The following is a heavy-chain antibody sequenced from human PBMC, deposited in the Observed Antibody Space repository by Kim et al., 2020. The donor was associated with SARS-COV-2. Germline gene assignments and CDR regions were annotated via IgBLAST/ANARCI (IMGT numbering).Heavy chain of an antibody. CDR3: ARLPCGGDCYSGVYFDY. CDR2: IDPSDSYT. CDR1: GYSFTSYW. Sequence: GESLKISCKGSGYSFTSYWISWVRQMPGKGLEWMGRIDPSDSYTNYSPSFQGHVTISADKSISTAYLQWSSLKASDTAMYYCARLPCGGDCYSGVYFDYWGQGTLVTVSS. J-gene: IGHJ4*02. D-gene: IGHD2-21*02. V-gene: IGHV5-10-1*01.